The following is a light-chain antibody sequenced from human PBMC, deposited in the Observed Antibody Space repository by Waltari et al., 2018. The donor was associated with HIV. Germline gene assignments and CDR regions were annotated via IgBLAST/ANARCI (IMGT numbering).Light chain of an antibody. CDR1: SSNIGINS. J-gene: IGLJ2*01. V-gene: IGLV1-44*01. CDR2: TNN. CDR3: EAWDDSLNGVV. Sequence: QSVLTQPPSASGTPGQRVTISCSGSSSNIGINSVNWYQQFPGTAPKLLIYTNNHGPSGFPTRFSASKSGTSASLAISRLQSEDEADYYCEAWDDSLNGVVFGGGTKLTVL.